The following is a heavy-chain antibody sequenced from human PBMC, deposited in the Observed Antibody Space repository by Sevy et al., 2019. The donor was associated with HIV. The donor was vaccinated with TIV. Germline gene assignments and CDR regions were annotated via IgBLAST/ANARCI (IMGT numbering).Heavy chain of an antibody. Sequence: ASVKVSCKASGYTFTSYGISWVRQAPGQGLEWLGWISTLNVNTNNAQKFQGRVTMTTDTSTGTASMELRSLRSDDTAVYYCARDDCSSLSCHGSLLYWCQGTLVTVSS. CDR3: ARDDCSSLSCHGSLLY. CDR2: ISTLNVNT. CDR1: GYTFTSYG. V-gene: IGHV1-18*01. D-gene: IGHD2-2*01. J-gene: IGHJ4*02.